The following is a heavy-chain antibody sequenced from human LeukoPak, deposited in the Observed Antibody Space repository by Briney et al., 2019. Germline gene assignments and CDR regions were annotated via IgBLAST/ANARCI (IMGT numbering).Heavy chain of an antibody. CDR2: IYYSGST. CDR3: ARQETHGDLPTWYFDL. V-gene: IGHV4-59*01. CDR1: GGSISSYY. D-gene: IGHD4-17*01. Sequence: PSETLSLTCTVSGGSISSYYWSWIRQPPGKGLEWIGYIYYSGSTNYNPSLKSRVTISVDTSKNQFSLKLSSVTAADTAVYYCARQETHGDLPTWYFDLWGRGTLVTVSS. J-gene: IGHJ2*01.